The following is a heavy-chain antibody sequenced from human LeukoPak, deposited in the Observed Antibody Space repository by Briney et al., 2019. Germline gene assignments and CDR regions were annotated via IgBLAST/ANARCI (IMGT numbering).Heavy chain of an antibody. J-gene: IGHJ4*02. CDR3: ARDGTVVVVAAFDC. Sequence: GASVKVSCKASGYTFTSYGISWVRQAPGQGLEWVGWISAYNGNTNYAQKLQGRVTMTTDTSTSTAYMELRSLRSDDTAVYYCARDGTVVVVAAFDCWGQGTLVTVSS. CDR1: GYTFTSYG. D-gene: IGHD2-15*01. V-gene: IGHV1-18*01. CDR2: ISAYNGNT.